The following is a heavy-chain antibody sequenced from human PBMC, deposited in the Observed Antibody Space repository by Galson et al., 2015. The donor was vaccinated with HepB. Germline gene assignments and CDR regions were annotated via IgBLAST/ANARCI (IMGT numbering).Heavy chain of an antibody. CDR2: LSNSGGTT. CDR3: AKSDMVRVPGIAGIGRTLTYKFDF. V-gene: IGHV3-23*01. D-gene: IGHD3-10*01. Sequence: SLRLSCAASGFMFSNYAMNWVRQAPGKGLEWVSTLSNSGGTTYYADSVKGRFTISRDISENTLYLQMHTLRADDTAVYYCAKSDMVRVPGIAGIGRTLTYKFDFWGQGTLVTVSS. CDR1: GFMFSNYA. J-gene: IGHJ4*02.